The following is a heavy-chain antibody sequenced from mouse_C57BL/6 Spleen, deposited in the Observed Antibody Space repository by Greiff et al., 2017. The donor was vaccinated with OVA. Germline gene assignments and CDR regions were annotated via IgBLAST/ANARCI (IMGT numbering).Heavy chain of an antibody. V-gene: IGHV1-85*01. CDR1: GYTFTSYD. CDR3: ARPSTVVAPAGFAY. Sequence: QVQLKQSGPELVKPGASVKLSCKASGYTFTSYDINWVKQRPGQGLEWIGWIYPRDGSTKYNEKFKGKATLTVDTSSSTAYMELHSLTSEDSAVYFCARPSTVVAPAGFAYWGQGTLVTVSA. CDR2: IYPRDGST. D-gene: IGHD1-1*01. J-gene: IGHJ3*01.